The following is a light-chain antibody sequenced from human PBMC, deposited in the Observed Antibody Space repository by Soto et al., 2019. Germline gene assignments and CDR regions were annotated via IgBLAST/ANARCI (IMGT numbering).Light chain of an antibody. CDR1: QSINSY. J-gene: IGKJ1*01. Sequence: DIQMTQSPSSLSASVGDRVTITCRASQSINSYVNWYQQKPGKAPKLLIYAASSLQSGVPSRFSGRESGTDFTLTISSLQPEDFATYYCQQTFSNPPWTVGQGTKVEIK. V-gene: IGKV1-39*01. CDR3: QQTFSNPPWT. CDR2: AAS.